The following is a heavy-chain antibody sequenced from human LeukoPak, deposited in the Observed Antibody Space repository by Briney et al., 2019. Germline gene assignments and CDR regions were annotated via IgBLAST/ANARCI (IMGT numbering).Heavy chain of an antibody. V-gene: IGHV3-23*01. J-gene: IGHJ4*02. CDR1: GFXFAGYA. Sequence: GGSLRLSCAASGFXFAGYAITWVRQAPGKGLQWVSLISGSGGSTYYADVVKGRFTISRENSKNSLFLRMNSLRAEDTAVYYCARDRASHFDFWGQGTLVTVSS. D-gene: IGHD2-2*01. CDR3: ARDRASHFDF. CDR2: ISGSGGST.